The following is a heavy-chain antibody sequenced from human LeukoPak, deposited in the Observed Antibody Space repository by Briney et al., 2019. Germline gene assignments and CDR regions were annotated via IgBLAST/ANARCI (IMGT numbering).Heavy chain of an antibody. CDR3: ARGPPNAFDI. CDR2: IYSGGST. Sequence: AGGSLRLSCAASGFTVSSNYMSWVRQAPGKGLEWVSVIYSGGSTYYADSVKGRFAISRDNSKNTLYLQMNSLRAEDTAVYYCARGPPNAFDIWGQGTMVTVSS. J-gene: IGHJ3*02. CDR1: GFTVSSNY. V-gene: IGHV3-53*01.